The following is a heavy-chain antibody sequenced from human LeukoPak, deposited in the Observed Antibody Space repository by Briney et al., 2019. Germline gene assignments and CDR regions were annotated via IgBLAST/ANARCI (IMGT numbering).Heavy chain of an antibody. CDR3: ARVTGGRYCSTTSCYMRGWFDP. D-gene: IGHD2-2*02. V-gene: IGHV1-69*13. CDR1: GGTFSSYA. CDR2: ITPVFGTS. Sequence: SVKVSCKASGGTFSSYAISWVRQAPGQGLEWMGGITPVFGTSNYAQKFQGRVTITADESTRTAYMELSSLRSEDTAVYYCARVTGGRYCSTTSCYMRGWFDPWGQGTLVTVSS. J-gene: IGHJ5*02.